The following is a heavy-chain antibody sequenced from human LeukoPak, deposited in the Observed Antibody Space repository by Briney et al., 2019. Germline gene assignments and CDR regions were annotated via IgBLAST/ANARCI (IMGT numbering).Heavy chain of an antibody. CDR3: ARERQLRLVTSRDCSSTSCYAYYYYGMDV. CDR1: GFTFSSYA. D-gene: IGHD2-2*01. CDR2: ISYDGSNK. J-gene: IGHJ6*02. V-gene: IGHV3-30-3*01. Sequence: GGSLRLSCAASGFTFSSYAMHWVRQAPGKGLEWVAVISYDGSNKYYADSVKGRFTISRDNAKNSLYLQMNSLRAEDTAVYYCARERQLRLVTSRDCSSTSCYAYYYYGMDVWGQGTTVTVSS.